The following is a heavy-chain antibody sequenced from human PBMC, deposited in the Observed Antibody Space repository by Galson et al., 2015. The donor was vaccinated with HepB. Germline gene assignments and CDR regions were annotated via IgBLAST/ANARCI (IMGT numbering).Heavy chain of an antibody. V-gene: IGHV3-23*01. J-gene: IGHJ4*02. CDR1: GFTFSSYA. CDR3: ARAYCGGDCLGPAEYYFDY. D-gene: IGHD2-21*02. Sequence: SLRLSCAASGFTFSSYAMSWVRQAPGKGLEWVSAISGSGGSTYYADSVKGRFTISRDNSKNTLYLQMNSLRAEDTAVYYCARAYCGGDCLGPAEYYFDYWGQGTLVTVSS. CDR2: ISGSGGST.